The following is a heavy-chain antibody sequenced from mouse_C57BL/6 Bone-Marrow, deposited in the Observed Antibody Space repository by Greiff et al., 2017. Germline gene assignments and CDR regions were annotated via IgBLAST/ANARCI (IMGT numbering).Heavy chain of an antibody. D-gene: IGHD1-1*01. CDR1: GYTFTSYW. Sequence: VQLQQPGAELVMPGASVKLSCKASGYTFTSYWMHWVKQRPGQGLEWIGEIDPSDSYTNYNQKFKGKSTLTVDKSSSKAYMQLSSLTSEDSAVYYCARGGGYYGSSLWFAYWGQGTLVTVSA. CDR2: IDPSDSYT. V-gene: IGHV1-69*01. J-gene: IGHJ3*01. CDR3: ARGGGYYGSSLWFAY.